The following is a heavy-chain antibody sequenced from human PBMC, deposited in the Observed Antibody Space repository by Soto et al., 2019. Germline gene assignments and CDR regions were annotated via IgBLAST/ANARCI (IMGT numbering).Heavy chain of an antibody. CDR3: AREGSGGGGMDV. J-gene: IGHJ6*02. V-gene: IGHV1-18*01. Sequence: QVQLVQSGSEVKKPGASVKVSCKASGYRFISYGLSWVRQAPGQGLEWMGWISPDNGNTNYAQKLQGRVTMTTETSTSTAYMELRSLRSDATAIYWCAREGSGGGGMDVWGQGTTVTVSS. CDR1: GYRFISYG. CDR2: ISPDNGNT. D-gene: IGHD1-26*01.